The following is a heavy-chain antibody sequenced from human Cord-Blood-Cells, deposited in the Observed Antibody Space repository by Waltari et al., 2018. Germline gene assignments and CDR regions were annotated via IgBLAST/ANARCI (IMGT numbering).Heavy chain of an antibody. D-gene: IGHD2-15*01. Sequence: EVQLVESGGGLVKPGGSLRLPCAASGFTFSSYSLTWVRQAPGKGLEWVSSISSSSSYIYYADSVKGRFTISRDNAKNSLYLQMNSLRAEDTAVYYCARGALGGGAPFYFDYWGQGTLVTVSS. CDR2: ISSSSSYI. J-gene: IGHJ4*02. CDR3: ARGALGGGAPFYFDY. V-gene: IGHV3-21*01. CDR1: GFTFSSYS.